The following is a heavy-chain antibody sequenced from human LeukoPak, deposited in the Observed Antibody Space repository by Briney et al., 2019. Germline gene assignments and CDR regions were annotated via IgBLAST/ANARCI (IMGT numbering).Heavy chain of an antibody. V-gene: IGHV1-18*01. CDR2: ISAYNGNT. D-gene: IGHD3-22*01. CDR1: GYTFTSYD. J-gene: IGHJ4*02. Sequence: ASVKVSCKASGYTFTSYDISWVRQAPGQGLEWMGWISAYNGNTNYAQKLQGRVTMTTDTSTSTAYMELRSLRSDDTAVYYCARDYYDSSGYEIIDYWGQGTLVTVSS. CDR3: ARDYYDSSGYEIIDY.